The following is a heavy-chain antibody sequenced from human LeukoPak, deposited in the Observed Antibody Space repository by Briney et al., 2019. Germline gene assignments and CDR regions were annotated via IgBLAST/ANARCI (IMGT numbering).Heavy chain of an antibody. V-gene: IGHV3-23*01. D-gene: IGHD3-22*01. Sequence: PGGSLRLSCAASGFTFSNYAMSWVRQAPGKGLEWVSSISDSGRTTYYADSVKGRFTISKDNSRNTLYLQITTLRADDTAVYYCAKDPNRYYYDSSGYFDFWGQGALVTVSS. J-gene: IGHJ4*02. CDR3: AKDPNRYYYDSSGYFDF. CDR2: ISDSGRTT. CDR1: GFTFSNYA.